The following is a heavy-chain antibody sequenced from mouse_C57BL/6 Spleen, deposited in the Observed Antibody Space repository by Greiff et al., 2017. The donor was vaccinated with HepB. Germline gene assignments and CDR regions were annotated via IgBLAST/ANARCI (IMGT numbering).Heavy chain of an antibody. V-gene: IGHV2-2*01. D-gene: IGHD2-4*01. J-gene: IGHJ3*01. CDR2: IWSGGST. Sequence: VQLVESGPGLVQPSQSLSITCTVSGFSLTSYGVHWVRQSPGKGLEWLGVIWSGGSTDYNAAFISRLSISKDNSKSQVFFKMNSLQADDTAIYYCASHYDYDGAWFAYWGQGTLVTVSA. CDR1: GFSLTSYG. CDR3: ASHYDYDGAWFAY.